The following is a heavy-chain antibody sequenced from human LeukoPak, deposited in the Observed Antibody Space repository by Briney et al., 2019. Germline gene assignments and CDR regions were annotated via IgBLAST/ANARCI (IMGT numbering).Heavy chain of an antibody. Sequence: ASVKVSCKASGGTFSSYAISWVRQAPGQGLEWMGGIIPIFGTANYAQKFQGRVTITADESTSTAYMELSSLRSEDTAVYYCARDDYGDYYFDYWGQGTLDTVSS. CDR3: ARDDYGDYYFDY. V-gene: IGHV1-69*13. J-gene: IGHJ4*02. CDR2: IIPIFGTA. D-gene: IGHD4-17*01. CDR1: GGTFSSYA.